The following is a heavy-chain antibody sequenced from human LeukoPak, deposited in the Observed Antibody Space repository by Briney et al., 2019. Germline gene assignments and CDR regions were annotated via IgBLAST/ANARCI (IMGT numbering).Heavy chain of an antibody. CDR2: ISSSSSSI. D-gene: IGHD3-3*02. Sequence: PGGSLRLSCAASGFTFSSYEMNWVRQTPGKGLEWVSSISSSSSSIYYADSVKGRFTISRDSAKNSLYLQMNSLRAEDMAVYYCARMLAFCFDYWGQGTLVTVSS. CDR1: GFTFSSYE. CDR3: ARMLAFCFDY. J-gene: IGHJ4*02. V-gene: IGHV3-48*03.